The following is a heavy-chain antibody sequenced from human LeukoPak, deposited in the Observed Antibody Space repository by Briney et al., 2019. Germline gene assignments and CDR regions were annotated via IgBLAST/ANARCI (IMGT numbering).Heavy chain of an antibody. CDR2: ISTGGRNI. Sequence: GALRLSCAASGFTFNNYSMSWVRQSPGKGLEWVSSISTGGRNIYYADSVKGRSTISRDNANDSLFLQLNSLRAEDTAIYYCARGGYYGSGTYYSPTSPHWGQGTLVTVSS. CDR3: ARGGYYGSGTYYSPTSPH. V-gene: IGHV3-21*01. CDR1: GFTFNNYS. J-gene: IGHJ4*02. D-gene: IGHD3-10*01.